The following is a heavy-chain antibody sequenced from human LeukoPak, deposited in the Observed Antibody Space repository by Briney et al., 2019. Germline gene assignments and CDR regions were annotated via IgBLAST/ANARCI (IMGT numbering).Heavy chain of an antibody. Sequence: GGSLRLSCAASGFTFSSYEMNWVRQAPGKGLEWVSYISSSGSTIYYADSVKGRFTISRDNAKNSLYLQMNSLRAEDTAVYYCARLGGDIYFYYMDVWGTGTTVTISS. J-gene: IGHJ6*03. CDR3: ARLGGDIYFYYMDV. CDR1: GFTFSSYE. V-gene: IGHV3-48*03. D-gene: IGHD2-21*01. CDR2: ISSSGSTI.